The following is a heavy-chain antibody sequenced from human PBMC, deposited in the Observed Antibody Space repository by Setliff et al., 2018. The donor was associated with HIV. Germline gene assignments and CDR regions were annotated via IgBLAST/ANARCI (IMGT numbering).Heavy chain of an antibody. CDR1: GFTFSNYA. D-gene: IGHD6-13*01. CDR2: ISSSSSYI. Sequence: GGSLRLSCAASGFTFSNYAMIWVRQAPGKGLEWVSSISSSSSYISYADSVKGRFTISRDNAKNSLYLQMNSLRAEDRAVYYCARVTRSSWYYFDYWGQGTLVTVSS. J-gene: IGHJ4*02. V-gene: IGHV3-21*01. CDR3: ARVTRSSWYYFDY.